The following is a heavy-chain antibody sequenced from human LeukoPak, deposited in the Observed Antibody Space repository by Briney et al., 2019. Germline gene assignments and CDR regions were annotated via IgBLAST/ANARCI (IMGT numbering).Heavy chain of an antibody. CDR3: ARNLRYFDWLPLYAFDI. Sequence: PSETLSLTCTVSGGSISSYYWSWIRQPPGKGLEWIGYIYSSGNTNYNPSLKSRVTISVDRSKNQFSLKLSSVTTADTAVYYCARNLRYFDWLPLYAFDIWGPGTMVTVSS. V-gene: IGHV4-59*01. CDR2: IYSSGNT. D-gene: IGHD3-9*01. CDR1: GGSISSYY. J-gene: IGHJ3*02.